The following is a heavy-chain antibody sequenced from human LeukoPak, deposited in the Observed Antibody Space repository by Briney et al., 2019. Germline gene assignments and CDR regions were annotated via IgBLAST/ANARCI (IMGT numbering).Heavy chain of an antibody. CDR3: ARYAWLQFRSFDY. CDR2: IYYSGST. V-gene: IGHV4-59*01. CDR1: GGSISSYY. J-gene: IGHJ4*02. D-gene: IGHD5-24*01. Sequence: SETLSLTCTVSGGSISSYYWSWIRQPPGKGLEWIGYIYYSGSTNYNPSLKSRVTISVDTSKNRFSLKLSSVTAADTAVYYCARYAWLQFRSFDYWGQGTLVTVSS.